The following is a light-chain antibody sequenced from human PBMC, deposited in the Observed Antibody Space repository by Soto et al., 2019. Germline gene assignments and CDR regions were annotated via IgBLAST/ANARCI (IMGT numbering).Light chain of an antibody. J-gene: IGKJ1*01. Sequence: EIVMTQSPATLSVSPGERATLSCRASQSVSSNVAWYQQKPGQAPRLLIYGAYTRAAGVPARFSGSGSGTDFTLTISSLEPEDFAVYYCQQYGSSPKTFGQGTKVDIK. CDR3: QQYGSSPKT. CDR1: QSVSSN. CDR2: GAY. V-gene: IGKV3-15*01.